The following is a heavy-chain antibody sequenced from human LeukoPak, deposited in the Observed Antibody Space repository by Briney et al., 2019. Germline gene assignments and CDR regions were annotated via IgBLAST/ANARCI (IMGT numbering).Heavy chain of an antibody. CDR2: IYTSGST. CDR3: ARDLGITMVRGVIRGGPNWFDP. V-gene: IGHV4-4*07. D-gene: IGHD3-10*01. J-gene: IGHJ5*02. Sequence: IPSETLSLTCAVYGGSFSGYYWSWIRQPAGKGLEWIGRIYTSGSTNYNPSLKSRVTMSVDTSKNQFSLKLSSVTAADTAVYYCARDLGITMVRGVIRGGPNWFDPWGQGTLVTVSS. CDR1: GGSFSGYY.